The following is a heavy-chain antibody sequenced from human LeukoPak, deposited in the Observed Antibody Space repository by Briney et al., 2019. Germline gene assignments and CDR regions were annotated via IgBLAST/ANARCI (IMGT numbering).Heavy chain of an antibody. D-gene: IGHD6-13*01. CDR2: ISSSGSTI. CDR3: AREIAAAGYYYYGMDV. V-gene: IGHV3-48*03. CDR1: GFTFSSYE. Sequence: GGSLRLSCAASGFTFSSYEMNWVRQAPGKGLEWVSYISSSGSTIYYADSVKGRFTISRDNAKNSLYLQMNSLRAEDTAAYYCAREIAAAGYYYYGMDVWGQGTTVTVSS. J-gene: IGHJ6*02.